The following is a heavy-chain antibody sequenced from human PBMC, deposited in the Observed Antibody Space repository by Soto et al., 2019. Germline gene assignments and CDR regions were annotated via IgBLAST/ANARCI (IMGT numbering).Heavy chain of an antibody. Sequence: QVQLVQSGAEVKKPGSSVKVSCKASGGTFSSYAISWVRQAPGQGLEWMGGIIPIFGTANYAQKFQGRVTITADESTSTAYMELSSLRSEDTAVYYCARPHKPIVPAATMGIHLWTRTDGAFDICGQGTMVTVSS. CDR2: IIPIFGTA. V-gene: IGHV1-69*01. J-gene: IGHJ3*02. D-gene: IGHD2-2*01. CDR3: ARPHKPIVPAATMGIHLWTRTDGAFDI. CDR1: GGTFSSYA.